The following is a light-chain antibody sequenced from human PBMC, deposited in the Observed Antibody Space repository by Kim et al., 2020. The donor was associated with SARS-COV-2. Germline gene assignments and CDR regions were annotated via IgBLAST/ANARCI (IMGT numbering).Light chain of an antibody. V-gene: IGKV1-5*03. CDR2: KAS. Sequence: DIQMTQSPSTLSASVGDRVTITCRASQCISSWLAWYQQKPGKAPNLLIYKASSLESGVPSRFSGSGSGTEFTLTISSLQPDDFATYYCQQYSTYSWAFGQGTKVDIK. CDR1: QCISSW. CDR3: QQYSTYSWA. J-gene: IGKJ1*01.